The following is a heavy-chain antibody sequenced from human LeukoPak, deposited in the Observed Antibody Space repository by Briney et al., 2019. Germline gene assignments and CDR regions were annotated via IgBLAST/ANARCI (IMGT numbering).Heavy chain of an antibody. J-gene: IGHJ4*02. CDR3: AKDACNSGGSFCNFDY. Sequence: GGSLRLSCAASGFTFGTFAMSWVRQAPGKGLEWVSDISGSGDTAYYADSVKGRFTISRDNSKNTLYLHMSTLRAEDTAVYYCAKDACNSGGSFCNFDYWGQGTLVTVSS. CDR2: ISGSGDTA. V-gene: IGHV3-23*01. CDR1: GFTFGTFA. D-gene: IGHD1-26*01.